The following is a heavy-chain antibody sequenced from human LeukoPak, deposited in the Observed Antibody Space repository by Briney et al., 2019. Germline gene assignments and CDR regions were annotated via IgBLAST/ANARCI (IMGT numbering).Heavy chain of an antibody. CDR3: ARGGYSYGTDY. Sequence: ASVKVSCKASGYTFSSYGISWVRQATGQGLEWMGWMNPNSGNTGYAQKFQGRVTMTRNTSISTAYMELSSLRSEDTAVYYCARGGYSYGTDYWGQGTLVTVSS. CDR2: MNPNSGNT. V-gene: IGHV1-8*02. CDR1: GYTFSSYG. D-gene: IGHD5-18*01. J-gene: IGHJ4*02.